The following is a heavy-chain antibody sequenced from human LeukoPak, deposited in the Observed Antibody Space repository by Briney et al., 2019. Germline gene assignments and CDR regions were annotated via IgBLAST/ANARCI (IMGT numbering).Heavy chain of an antibody. CDR1: GGSFSGYY. V-gene: IGHV4-34*01. J-gene: IGHJ6*04. Sequence: SETLSLTCAVYGGSFSGYYWSWIRQPPGKGLEWIEEINHSGSTNYNPSLKSRVTISVDTSKNQFSLKLSSVTAADTAVYYCARLRAVAGTRGMDVWGKGTTVTVSS. CDR2: INHSGST. CDR3: ARLRAVAGTRGMDV. D-gene: IGHD6-19*01.